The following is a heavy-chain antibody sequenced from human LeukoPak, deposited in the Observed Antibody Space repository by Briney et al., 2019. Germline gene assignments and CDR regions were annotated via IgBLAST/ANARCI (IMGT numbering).Heavy chain of an antibody. J-gene: IGHJ4*02. D-gene: IGHD1-26*01. CDR1: GFTFSSYA. Sequence: PGGSLRLSCAASGFTFSSYAMHWVRQAPGKGLEYVSAISSNGGSTYYANSVKGRFTISGDNSKNTLYLQMGSLRAEDMAVYYCARENSGSYVVWGQGTLVTVSS. CDR2: ISSNGGST. CDR3: ARENSGSYVV. V-gene: IGHV3-64*01.